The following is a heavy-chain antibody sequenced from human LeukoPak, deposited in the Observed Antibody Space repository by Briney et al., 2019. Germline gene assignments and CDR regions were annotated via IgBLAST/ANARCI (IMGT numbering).Heavy chain of an antibody. D-gene: IGHD3-10*01. CDR2: IYTSGST. Sequence: PSETLSLTCTVSGGSISSYYWSWIRQSAGKGLEWIGRIYTSGSTNYNPSLKSRVTMSVDTSKNQFSLKLSSVTAADTAVYYCARSHLNYGPRPPFDYWGQGTLVTVSS. V-gene: IGHV4-4*07. CDR3: ARSHLNYGPRPPFDY. CDR1: GGSISSYY. J-gene: IGHJ4*02.